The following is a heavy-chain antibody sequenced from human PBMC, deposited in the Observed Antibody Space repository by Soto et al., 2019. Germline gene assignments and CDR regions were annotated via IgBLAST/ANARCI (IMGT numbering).Heavy chain of an antibody. CDR3: ATAKLLLPWLFDY. CDR2: IYSGGST. D-gene: IGHD2-15*01. Sequence: PGGSLILSCAASGFIVSSNYMSWVRQAPGKGLEWVSVIYSGGSTFYADSVKGRFIISRDDSKNTLFLQMNSLRAEDTAVYYCATAKLLLPWLFDYWGQGTLVTVSS. CDR1: GFIVSSNY. V-gene: IGHV3-66*01. J-gene: IGHJ4*02.